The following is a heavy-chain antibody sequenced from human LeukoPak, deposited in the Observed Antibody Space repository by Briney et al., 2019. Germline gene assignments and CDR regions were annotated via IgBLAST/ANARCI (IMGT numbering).Heavy chain of an antibody. CDR2: ISGSGDST. Sequence: GGSLRLSCAASGFTFDDYAMHWVRQAPGKGLEWVSGISGSGDSTYYADSVKGRFSISRDNSKNTLWLQMNSLKDEDTAVYYCAKDPRAGSGWGSFDYWGQGTLVTVSS. V-gene: IGHV3-23*01. CDR1: GFTFDDYA. D-gene: IGHD6-19*01. CDR3: AKDPRAGSGWGSFDY. J-gene: IGHJ4*02.